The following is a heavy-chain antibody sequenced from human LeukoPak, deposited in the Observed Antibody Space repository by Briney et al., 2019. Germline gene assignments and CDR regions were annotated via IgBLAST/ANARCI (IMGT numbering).Heavy chain of an antibody. D-gene: IGHD6-13*01. Sequence: PSQTLSLTCAVSGHSFTSGAYSWAWIRQPRGKGLEWIGYFYHSGSTYYDPSHNSRVTISVDRSKNQFSLKLGSVTAADTAVYYCASVPAAAHGGYFDFWGQGTLVTVSS. J-gene: IGHJ4*02. CDR2: FYHSGST. CDR1: GHSFTSGAYS. V-gene: IGHV4-30-2*01. CDR3: ASVPAAAHGGYFDF.